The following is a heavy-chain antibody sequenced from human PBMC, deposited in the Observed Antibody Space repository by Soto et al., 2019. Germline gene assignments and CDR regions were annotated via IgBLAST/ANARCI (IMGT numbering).Heavy chain of an antibody. Sequence: QDQLVQSGAEVKKPGSSVKVSCKASGGTFSSHTFSWVRQAPGQGLEWMGRIIPALGTATYAQKFQGRVTITADESATTVSMDLNRLRSEDTAVYYCARPDFGDYWYFDLWGRGTLVTVSS. CDR3: ARPDFGDYWYFDL. CDR2: IIPALGTA. D-gene: IGHD4-17*01. J-gene: IGHJ2*01. V-gene: IGHV1-69*08. CDR1: GGTFSSHT.